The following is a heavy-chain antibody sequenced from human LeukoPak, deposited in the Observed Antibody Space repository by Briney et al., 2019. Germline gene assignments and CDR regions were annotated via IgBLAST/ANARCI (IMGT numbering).Heavy chain of an antibody. J-gene: IGHJ6*02. D-gene: IGHD3-3*01. CDR1: GGSFSGYH. Sequence: PSETLSLTCAVYGGSFSGYHWSWIRQPPGKGLEWIGEINHSGSTNYNPSLKSRVTISVDTSKNQFSLKLSSVTAADTAVYYCARALRYYDFWSGYNYYYYYGMDVWGQGTTVTVSS. CDR2: INHSGST. CDR3: ARALRYYDFWSGYNYYYYYGMDV. V-gene: IGHV4-34*01.